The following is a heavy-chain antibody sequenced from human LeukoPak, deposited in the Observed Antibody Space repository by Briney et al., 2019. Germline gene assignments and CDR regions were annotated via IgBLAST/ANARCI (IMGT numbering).Heavy chain of an antibody. J-gene: IGHJ3*02. CDR2: IYYSGST. D-gene: IGHD6-13*01. Sequence: PSETLSLTCTVSGGSISSYYWSWIRQPPGKGLEWIGYIYYSGSTNYNPSLKSRVTISVDTSKNQFSLKLSSVTAAGTAVYYCARECSSSCNDAFDIWGQGTMVTVSS. CDR3: ARECSSSCNDAFDI. CDR1: GGSISSYY. V-gene: IGHV4-59*01.